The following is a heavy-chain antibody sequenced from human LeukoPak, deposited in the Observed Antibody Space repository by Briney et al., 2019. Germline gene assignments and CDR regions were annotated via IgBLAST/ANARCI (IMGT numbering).Heavy chain of an antibody. J-gene: IGHJ5*02. CDR3: ARDLGDSGYDLISWFDP. D-gene: IGHD5-12*01. CDR2: IYTSGST. Sequence: PSETLSLTCTVSGGSISSGSYYWSWIRQPAGKGLEWIGRIYTSGSTNYNPSLKSRVTISVDTSKNQFSLKLSSVTAADTAVYYCARDLGDSGYDLISWFDPWGQGTLVTVSS. V-gene: IGHV4-61*02. CDR1: GGSISSGSYY.